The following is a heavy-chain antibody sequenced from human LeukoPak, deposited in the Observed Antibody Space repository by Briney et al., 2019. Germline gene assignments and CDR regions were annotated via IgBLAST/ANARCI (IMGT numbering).Heavy chain of an antibody. V-gene: IGHV3-21*01. CDR2: VSSSSSYI. J-gene: IGHJ6*03. D-gene: IGHD6-19*01. Sequence: GGSLRLSCGASGFTFSSYGMSWVRQAPGKGLEWVSSVSSSSSYIYYADSVKGRFTISRDNAKNSLYLQMNSLRAEDTAVYYCARDGYSSGWLPYYYMDVWGKGTTVTISS. CDR1: GFTFSSYG. CDR3: ARDGYSSGWLPYYYMDV.